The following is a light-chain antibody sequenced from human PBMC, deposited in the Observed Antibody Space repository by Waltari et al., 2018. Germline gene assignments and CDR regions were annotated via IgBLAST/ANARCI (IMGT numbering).Light chain of an antibody. V-gene: IGLV1-47*01. J-gene: IGLJ1*01. CDR3: AAWNDSLSGQV. CDR2: RNN. Sequence: PPSASGTPGQRVTISCSGSSSNIGSNYVYWFQQLPGTAPKLLIYRNNQRPSGVPDRFSGFRSGTSASLAISGLRSEDEPDYYCAAWNDSLSGQVFGTGTKVTVL. CDR1: SSNIGSNY.